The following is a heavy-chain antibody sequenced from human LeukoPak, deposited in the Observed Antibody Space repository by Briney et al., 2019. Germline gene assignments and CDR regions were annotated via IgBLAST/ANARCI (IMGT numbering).Heavy chain of an antibody. V-gene: IGHV3-74*03. Sequence: GGSLRLSCAASGFTFRNHWMHWVRHTPGKGLVWVSRISSDGSSTTYADSVKGRFTISRDNAKNTLYLQMNNLRAEDTATYYCARDQRVTGRPDIDYWGQGTLVIVSS. CDR3: ARDQRVTGRPDIDY. CDR1: GFTFRNHW. CDR2: ISSDGSST. D-gene: IGHD6-6*01. J-gene: IGHJ4*02.